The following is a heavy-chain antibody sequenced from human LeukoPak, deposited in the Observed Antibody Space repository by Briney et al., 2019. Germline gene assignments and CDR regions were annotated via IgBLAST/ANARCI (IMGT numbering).Heavy chain of an antibody. D-gene: IGHD5-18*01. CDR3: ARGAWSYGLDY. V-gene: IGHV4-59*01. Sequence: SETLSLTCTVSGRSISSYYWSWVRQPPGKGLEWVGYIYYSGSTNYNPSLKSRVTISVDTSKNQFSLKLSSVTAADTAVYYCARGAWSYGLDYWGQGTLVTVSS. CDR2: IYYSGST. CDR1: GRSISSYY. J-gene: IGHJ4*02.